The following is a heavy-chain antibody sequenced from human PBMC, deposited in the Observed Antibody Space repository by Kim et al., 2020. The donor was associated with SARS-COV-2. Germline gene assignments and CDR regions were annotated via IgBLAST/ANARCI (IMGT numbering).Heavy chain of an antibody. Sequence: DYDGSVKSRLTLNEETSMNQFSLQLNSLSPEDTAVYYCARDTPGQKAYDIWGQGTMVTVSS. J-gene: IGHJ3*02. CDR3: ARDTPGQKAYDI. V-gene: IGHV6-1*01.